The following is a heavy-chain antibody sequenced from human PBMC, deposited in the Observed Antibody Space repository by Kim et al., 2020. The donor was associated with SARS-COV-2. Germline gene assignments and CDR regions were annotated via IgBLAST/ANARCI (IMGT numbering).Heavy chain of an antibody. V-gene: IGHV3-33*05. CDR2: ISNDGTTA. CDR3: ARPSSSHFDF. J-gene: IGHJ4*02. CDR1: GFIFRNFG. Sequence: SLRLSCAASGFIFRNFGMHWVRQAPGKGLEWVAFISNDGTTAIYADSVRGRFTISRDYSENKLYLQMDSLSAGDTAVYYCARPSSSHFDFWGQGTLVTVSS. D-gene: IGHD3-10*01.